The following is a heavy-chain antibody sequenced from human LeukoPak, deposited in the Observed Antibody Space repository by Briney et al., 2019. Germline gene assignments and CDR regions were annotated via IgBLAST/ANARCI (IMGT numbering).Heavy chain of an antibody. V-gene: IGHV3-7*01. CDR3: ARSKGASGWYVPGTDFDY. Sequence: QSGGSLRLSCVASEFSFSSYWMHWVRQAPGKGLEWVASIKQDGSEQYYVDSVRGRFTISRDNAKNSLYLQMNSLGAEDTAVYYCARSKGASGWYVPGTDFDYWGQGTLVTVSS. J-gene: IGHJ4*02. CDR1: EFSFSSYW. D-gene: IGHD6-13*01. CDR2: IKQDGSEQ.